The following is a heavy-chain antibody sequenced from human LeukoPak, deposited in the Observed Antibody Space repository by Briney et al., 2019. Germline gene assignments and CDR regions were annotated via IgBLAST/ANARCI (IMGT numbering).Heavy chain of an antibody. D-gene: IGHD2-8*02. V-gene: IGHV6-1*01. CDR1: GDSVSSNSAA. CDR2: TYHRSKWYS. CDR3: ARTTGHFDY. J-gene: IGHJ4*02. Sequence: SQTLSLTCAISGDSVSSNSAAWNWIRQSPSRGLEWLGRTYHRSKWYSESAVSPKGRIIINPDTSKNQFSLQLNSVAPEDTAVYYCARTTGHFDYWGQGTLVTVSS.